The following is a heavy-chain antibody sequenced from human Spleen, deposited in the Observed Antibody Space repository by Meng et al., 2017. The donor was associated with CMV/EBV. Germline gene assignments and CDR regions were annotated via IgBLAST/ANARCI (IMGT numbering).Heavy chain of an antibody. J-gene: IGHJ3*02. V-gene: IGHV3-23*01. Sequence: GGSLRLSCAASGFTFSSYAMSWVRQAPGKGLEWVSAISGSGGSTYYADSVKGRFTTSRDNAKNSLYLQMNSLRVDDTAVYYCARERYSSSWKDAFDIWGQGTMVTVSS. CDR1: GFTFSSYA. D-gene: IGHD6-13*01. CDR3: ARERYSSSWKDAFDI. CDR2: ISGSGGST.